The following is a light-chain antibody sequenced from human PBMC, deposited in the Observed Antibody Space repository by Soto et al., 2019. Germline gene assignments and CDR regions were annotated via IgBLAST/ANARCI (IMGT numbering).Light chain of an antibody. V-gene: IGLV2-14*01. Sequence: QSALTQPASVSGSPGQSITISCTGTSSDVGGYNYVSWYQQHPGKAPKLMIYEVSNRPSGVSNRFSGSKTGNTAYLTIPGLQAEYEADYYCSSYTSSSTWVFGGGTKLTVL. J-gene: IGLJ3*02. CDR2: EVS. CDR3: SSYTSSSTWV. CDR1: SSDVGGYNY.